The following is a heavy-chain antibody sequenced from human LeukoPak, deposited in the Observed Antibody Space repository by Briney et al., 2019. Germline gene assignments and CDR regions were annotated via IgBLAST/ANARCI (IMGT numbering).Heavy chain of an antibody. J-gene: IGHJ4*02. Sequence: GGSLRLSCAASGFTFSNAWMSWVRQAPGKGLEWVGRIKSKTDGGTTDYAAPVKGRFTISRDDSKNKLYPQMNSLETEDTAVYYCSASPPGYRYGPTFDYWGQGTLVTVST. CDR2: IKSKTDGGTT. CDR1: GFTFSNAW. V-gene: IGHV3-15*01. D-gene: IGHD5-18*01. CDR3: SASPPGYRYGPTFDY.